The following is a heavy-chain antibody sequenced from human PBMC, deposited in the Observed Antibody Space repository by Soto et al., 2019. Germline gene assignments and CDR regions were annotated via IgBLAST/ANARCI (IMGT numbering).Heavy chain of an antibody. J-gene: IGHJ4*02. CDR1: GGSISKYY. V-gene: IGHV4-59*01. Sequence: QVQLQESGPGLVKPSETLSLTCTVSGGSISKYYWSWIRQPPGKGLEWIGYIYYSGNTNYSPSLKSRGTISVDTSRDQFSLKLTSVTAADTDVYYCARGRYVELSPFDYWGQGTLVTVSS. CDR2: IYYSGNT. CDR3: ARGRYVELSPFDY. D-gene: IGHD3-10*01.